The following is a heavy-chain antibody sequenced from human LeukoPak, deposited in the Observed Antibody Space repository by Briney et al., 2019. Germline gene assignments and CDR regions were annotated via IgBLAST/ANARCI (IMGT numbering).Heavy chain of an antibody. D-gene: IGHD1-20*01. Sequence: SVKVSFKASGFTFTSSAMQWVRQARGQRLEWIGWIVVGSGNTNYAQKFQERVTITRDMSTSTAYMELSSLRSEDTAVYYCAANLNWMRYYYYGMDVWGQGTTVTVSS. V-gene: IGHV1-58*02. CDR3: AANLNWMRYYYYGMDV. CDR1: GFTFTSSA. CDR2: IVVGSGNT. J-gene: IGHJ6*02.